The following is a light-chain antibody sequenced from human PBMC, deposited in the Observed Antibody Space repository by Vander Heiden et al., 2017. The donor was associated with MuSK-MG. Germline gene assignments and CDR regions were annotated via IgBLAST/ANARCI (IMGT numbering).Light chain of an antibody. CDR1: ALPTQY. J-gene: IGLJ2*01. CDR2: KDT. CDR3: PSGDSSGTSV. Sequence: SFELPQPPPVSVSPGQTAKITCAGAALPTQYTYWYQQKPGQAPVLLIYKDTERPSGIPERFSGSSSGTTVTLTISGVQEEDEADLYGPSGDSSGTSVFGGGTKLTVL. V-gene: IGLV3-25*03.